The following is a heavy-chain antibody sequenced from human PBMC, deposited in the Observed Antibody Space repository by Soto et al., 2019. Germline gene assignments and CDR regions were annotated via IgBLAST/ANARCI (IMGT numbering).Heavy chain of an antibody. D-gene: IGHD4-17*01. Sequence: ASVNVSCKASGYTFTSYYMHWVRQAPGQGLEWMGIINPSGGSTSYAQKFQGRVTMTRDTSTSTVYMELSSLRSEDTAVYYCARDGPDYGDYVWGQGTLVTVSS. CDR1: GYTFTSYY. V-gene: IGHV1-46*01. J-gene: IGHJ4*02. CDR3: ARDGPDYGDYV. CDR2: INPSGGST.